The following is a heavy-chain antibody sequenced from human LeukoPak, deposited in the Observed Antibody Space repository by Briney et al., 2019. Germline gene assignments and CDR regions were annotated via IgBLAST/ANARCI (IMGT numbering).Heavy chain of an antibody. V-gene: IGHV3-20*04. J-gene: IGHJ6*03. CDR2: INWNGGST. CDR3: ARISLTTGSYYYYYMDV. Sequence: GGSLRLSCAASGFTFDDYAMHWVRQAPGKGLEWVSGINWNGGSTGYADSVKGRFTISRDNAKNSLYLQMNSLRAEDTALYYCARISLTTGSYYYYYMDVWGKGTTVTVSS. D-gene: IGHD4-17*01. CDR1: GFTFDDYA.